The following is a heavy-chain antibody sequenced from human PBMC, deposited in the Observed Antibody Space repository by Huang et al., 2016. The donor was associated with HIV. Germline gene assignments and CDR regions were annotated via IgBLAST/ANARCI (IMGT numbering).Heavy chain of an antibody. J-gene: IGHJ4*02. CDR3: AKDADTSGYDVLGPFGS. CDR2: ITDGINNR. D-gene: IGHD3-3*01. Sequence: EVLLLESGGGLVQPGGSLRLSCVASGFTFSSYAMSWVRQAPGKGLGLVSGITDGINNRYYSHAVKGRFAVSRDDSTNTLYLQRNSLRAEETAVYYCAKDADTSGYDVLGPFGSWGQGTLVTVSS. V-gene: IGHV3-23*01. CDR1: GFTFSSYA.